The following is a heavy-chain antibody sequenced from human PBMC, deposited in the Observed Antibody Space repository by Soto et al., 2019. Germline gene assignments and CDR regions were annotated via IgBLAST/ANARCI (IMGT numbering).Heavy chain of an antibody. CDR3: ARDVRDTGYSYWFDP. J-gene: IGHJ5*02. Sequence: PSETLSLTCAVYGGSFSGYYWSWIRQPPGKGLEWIGEINHSGSTNYNPSLKSRVNISVDTAKNQFSLKLSSVTAADTAVYYCARDVRDTGYSYWFDPWGQGILVTVS. CDR1: GGSFSGYY. V-gene: IGHV4-34*01. CDR2: INHSGST. D-gene: IGHD3-9*01.